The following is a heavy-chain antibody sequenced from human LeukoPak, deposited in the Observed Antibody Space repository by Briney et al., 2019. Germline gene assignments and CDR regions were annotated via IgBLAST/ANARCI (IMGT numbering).Heavy chain of an antibody. CDR2: ISGSGGST. CDR1: GFTVSSNY. V-gene: IGHV3-23*01. Sequence: GGSLRLSCAASGFTVSSNYMSWVRQAPGKGLEWVSAISGSGGSTYYADSVKGRFTISRDNSKNTLYLQMNSLRAEDTAVYYCAKDRKYSSGWYSYFDYWGQGTLVTVSS. J-gene: IGHJ4*02. CDR3: AKDRKYSSGWYSYFDY. D-gene: IGHD6-19*01.